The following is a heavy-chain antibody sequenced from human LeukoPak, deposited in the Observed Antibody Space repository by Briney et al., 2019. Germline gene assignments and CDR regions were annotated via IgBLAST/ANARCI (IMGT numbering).Heavy chain of an antibody. D-gene: IGHD3-10*01. CDR2: ISSSSNYI. Sequence: GGSLRLSCAASGFTFSSYSMNWVRQAPGKGLEWVPSISSSSNYIYYADSVKGRFTISRDNAKNSLNLQMNSLRAEDTAVYYCAKVAVPEYYFDYWGQGTLVTVSS. CDR1: GFTFSSYS. V-gene: IGHV3-21*04. CDR3: AKVAVPEYYFDY. J-gene: IGHJ4*02.